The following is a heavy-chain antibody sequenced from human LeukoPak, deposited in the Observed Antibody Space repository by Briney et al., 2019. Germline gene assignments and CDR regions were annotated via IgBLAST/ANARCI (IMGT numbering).Heavy chain of an antibody. CDR2: ISARGDNT. V-gene: IGHV3-23*01. J-gene: IGHJ4*02. Sequence: GGSLRLSCAASGFTFTNYAMSWVRQAPGKGLEWVSAISARGDNTYYADSVKGRFSISRDNSQNTQYLQMNGLRAEDTAIYYCAKAYHYGAGSSFDYWGQGILVTVSS. CDR3: AKAYHYGAGSSFDY. D-gene: IGHD3-10*01. CDR1: GFTFTNYA.